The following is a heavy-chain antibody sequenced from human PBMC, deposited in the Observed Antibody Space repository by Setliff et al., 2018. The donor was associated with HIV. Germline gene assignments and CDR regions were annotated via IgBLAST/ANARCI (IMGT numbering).Heavy chain of an antibody. CDR3: ARSSRGSLRDLDY. V-gene: IGHV4-59*08. CDR1: GGSISNYY. J-gene: IGHJ4*02. CDR2: GYYSGIT. Sequence: SENLSLTCTVSGGSISNYYWSWIRQPPGKGLEWIGCGYYSGITHYDPSLKSRVSISVDASKNQFSLRLNSVTVADTAVYFCARSSRGSLRDLDYWGPGTLVTVSS. D-gene: IGHD2-21*02.